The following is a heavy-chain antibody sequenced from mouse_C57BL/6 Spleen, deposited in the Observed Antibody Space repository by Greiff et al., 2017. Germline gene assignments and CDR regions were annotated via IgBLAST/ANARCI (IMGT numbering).Heavy chain of an antibody. J-gene: IGHJ2*01. CDR1: GFNIKNTY. V-gene: IGHV14-3*01. CDR2: IDPANGNT. D-gene: IGHD1-1*01. Sequence: VQLQQSVAELVRPGASVKLSCTASGFNIKNTYMHWVKQRPEQGLEWIGRIDPANGNTKYAPKFKGKDTITADTSSNTAYLQLSSLTSEDTAIYYCARRTTVVAKGAFGYWGQGTTLTVSS. CDR3: ARRTTVVAKGAFGY.